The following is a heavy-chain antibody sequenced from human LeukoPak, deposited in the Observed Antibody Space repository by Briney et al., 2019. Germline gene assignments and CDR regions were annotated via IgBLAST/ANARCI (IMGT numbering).Heavy chain of an antibody. J-gene: IGHJ4*02. V-gene: IGHV4-59*08. CDR2: IYYSGNT. CDR1: GGSISSYY. CDR3: ARQPTSGYDSYGYTDY. D-gene: IGHD3-22*01. Sequence: SETLSLTCTVSGGSISSYYWSWIRQPPGKGLEWIGYIYYSGNTNFNPSLKSRVSVSIDTSKNQFSLDLSSVTAADTAVYYCARQPTSGYDSYGYTDYWGQGTLVTVSS.